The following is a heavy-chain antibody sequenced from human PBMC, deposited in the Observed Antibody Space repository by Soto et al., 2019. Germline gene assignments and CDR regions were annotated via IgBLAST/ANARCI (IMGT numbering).Heavy chain of an antibody. CDR3: ARGHGITMVRGVITHFYYYYGMDV. CDR2: INHSGST. CDR1: GGSLNGYY. D-gene: IGHD3-10*01. V-gene: IGHV4-34*01. J-gene: IGHJ6*02. Sequence: PSETLSLTCGVYGGSLNGYYWSWIRQPPGKGLEWIGEINHSGSTNYNPSLKSRVTISVDTSKNQFSLKLSSVTAADTAVYYCARGHGITMVRGVITHFYYYYGMDVWGQGTTVTVSS.